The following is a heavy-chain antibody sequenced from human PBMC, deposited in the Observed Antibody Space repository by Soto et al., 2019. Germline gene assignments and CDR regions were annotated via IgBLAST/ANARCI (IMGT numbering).Heavy chain of an antibody. Sequence: GGSLRLSCAASGFTFSSFALHWFRQAPGEGLEWVALISHDGRIENYADSVKGRFIISRDNSKNTVYMQMDSLRLEDTGVYYCARDGLPDDFRSGGYWFDPWGQGTQVTAPQ. CDR2: ISHDGRIE. CDR1: GFTFSSFA. CDR3: ARDGLPDDFRSGGYWFDP. J-gene: IGHJ5*02. V-gene: IGHV3-30-3*01. D-gene: IGHD3-3*01.